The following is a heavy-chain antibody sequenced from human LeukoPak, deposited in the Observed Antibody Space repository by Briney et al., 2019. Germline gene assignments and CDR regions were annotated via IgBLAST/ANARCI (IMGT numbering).Heavy chain of an antibody. CDR1: GGSISSYY. V-gene: IGHV4-59*12. J-gene: IGHJ3*02. CDR3: AREKTAYYYDSSGYSEGAFDI. CDR2: IYYSGST. Sequence: KASETLSLTCTVSGGSISSYYWSWIRQPPGKGLEWIGYIYYSGSTYYNPSLKSRVTISVDTSKNQFSLKLSSVTAADTAVYYCAREKTAYYYDSSGYSEGAFDIWGQGTMVTVSS. D-gene: IGHD3-22*01.